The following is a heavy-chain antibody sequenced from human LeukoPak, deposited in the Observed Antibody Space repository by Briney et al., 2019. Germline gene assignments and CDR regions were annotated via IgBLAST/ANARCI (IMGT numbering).Heavy chain of an antibody. V-gene: IGHV4-59*11. D-gene: IGHD5-18*01. Sequence: SETLSLTCTVSGGSISSHYWSWIRQPPGKGLEWIGYMYDSVSTKDNPSLKSRVTLSADTSKNQFSLGLSSVTAADTAVYYCATIKRGYIYGYFDFWGQGILVTVSS. CDR3: ATIKRGYIYGYFDF. J-gene: IGHJ4*02. CDR2: MYDSVST. CDR1: GGSISSHY.